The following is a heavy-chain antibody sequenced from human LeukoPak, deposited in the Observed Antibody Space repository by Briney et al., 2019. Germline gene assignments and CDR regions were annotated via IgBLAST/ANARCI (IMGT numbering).Heavy chain of an antibody. CDR3: ARGYSSSWFSGNYFDY. CDR2: ISSSSSTI. D-gene: IGHD6-13*01. J-gene: IGHJ4*02. Sequence: GGSLRLSCAASGFTFSSYSMNWVRQAPGRGLEWVSYISSSSSTIYYADSVKGRFTISRDNAKNSLYLQMNSLRAEDTAVYYCARGYSSSWFSGNYFDYWGQGTLVTVSS. CDR1: GFTFSSYS. V-gene: IGHV3-48*01.